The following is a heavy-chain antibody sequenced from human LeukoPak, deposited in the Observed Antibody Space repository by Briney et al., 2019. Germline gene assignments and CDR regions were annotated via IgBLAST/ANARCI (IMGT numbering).Heavy chain of an antibody. Sequence: PSEALSLTCTVSGGSISSYYWSWIRQPPGKGLELIGYMYDSGSTNYNPSLKSRVTISVDTSKNQFSLRLSSVTAADTAVYYCARHSARGLDYWGQGTLVTVSS. CDR3: ARHSARGLDY. V-gene: IGHV4-59*01. D-gene: IGHD3-10*02. CDR2: MYDSGST. CDR1: GGSISSYY. J-gene: IGHJ4*02.